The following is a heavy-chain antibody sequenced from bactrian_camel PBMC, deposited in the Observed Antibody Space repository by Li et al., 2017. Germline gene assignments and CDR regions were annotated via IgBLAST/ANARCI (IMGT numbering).Heavy chain of an antibody. J-gene: IGHJ6*01. CDR1: GYTFSYYC. CDR2: IDVYGSVR. D-gene: IGHD4*01. V-gene: IGHV3-3*01. Sequence: HVQLVESGGGSVQAGGSLTLSCEASGYTFSYYCLAWFRQRPGEEREEVATIDVYGSVRYAESVKGRFTLSRDSAKNTLELQMSSLEPEDTAVYYCAAAGRAYSDYAGYWGQGTQVTVS. CDR3: AAAGRAYSDYAGY.